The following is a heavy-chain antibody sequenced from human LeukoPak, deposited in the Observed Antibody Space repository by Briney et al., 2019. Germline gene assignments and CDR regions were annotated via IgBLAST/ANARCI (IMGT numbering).Heavy chain of an antibody. D-gene: IGHD5-12*01. CDR3: ARHMGNSGYEHFDY. Sequence: SETLFLTCTVSGGSISSSGYYWGWIRQPPGKGLEWIGSMYSGGSTYYNASLKSRVTFSVDTSKNQFSLKLSSVTAADTAVYYCARHMGNSGYEHFDYWGQGTLVTVSS. CDR1: GGSISSSGYY. CDR2: MYSGGST. V-gene: IGHV4-39*01. J-gene: IGHJ4*02.